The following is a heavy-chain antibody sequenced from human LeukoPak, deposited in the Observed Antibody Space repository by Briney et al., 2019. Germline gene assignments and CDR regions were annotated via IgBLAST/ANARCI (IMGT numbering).Heavy chain of an antibody. J-gene: IGHJ4*02. CDR2: INHSGST. V-gene: IGHV4-34*01. D-gene: IGHD2-2*01. Sequence: TSSETLSLTCAVYGGSFSGYYWSWIRQPPGKGLEWIGEINHSGSTNYNPSLKSRVTISVDTSKNQFSLKLSSVTAADTAVYYCARVEYQLLCCDYWGQGTLVTVSS. CDR1: GGSFSGYY. CDR3: ARVEYQLLCCDY.